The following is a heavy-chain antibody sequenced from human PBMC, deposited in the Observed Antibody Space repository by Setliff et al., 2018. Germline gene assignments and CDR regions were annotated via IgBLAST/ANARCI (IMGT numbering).Heavy chain of an antibody. Sequence: SVKVSCKTSGYSFINYGINWVRQAPGQGLEWMGGTIPMFRTTNYARKFQGRVTIITDESTSTAYMQLSSLGSDDTAVYYCVREGVDRRSSTDYRYYMDVWGEGTTVTVSS. D-gene: IGHD5-12*01. J-gene: IGHJ6*03. CDR3: VREGVDRRSSTDYRYYMDV. CDR2: TIPMFRTT. CDR1: GYSFINYG. V-gene: IGHV1-69*05.